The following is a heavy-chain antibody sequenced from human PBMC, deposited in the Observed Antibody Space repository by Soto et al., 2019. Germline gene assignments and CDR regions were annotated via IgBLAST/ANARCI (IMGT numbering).Heavy chain of an antibody. CDR3: ASSASPDAY. CDR1: GFIFNRYS. D-gene: IGHD1-26*01. CDR2: INSGSTSV. J-gene: IGHJ4*02. V-gene: IGHV3-48*01. Sequence: EVQLVESGGGLVQPGGSLRLSCVASGFIFNRYSMNWVRQAPGKGLEWISYINSGSTSVFYADSVKGRFTISRDNAKNSPYLKMNSLRAEDTAVYHCASSASPDAYWGQGTLVTGSS.